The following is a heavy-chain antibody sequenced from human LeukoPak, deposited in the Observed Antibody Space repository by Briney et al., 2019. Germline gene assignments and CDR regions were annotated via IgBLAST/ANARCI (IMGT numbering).Heavy chain of an antibody. V-gene: IGHV5-51*01. CDR2: IYPVDSDT. J-gene: IGHJ4*02. Sequence: GESLKISCKGSGYSFTSYWIGWVRQMPGKGLEWMGIIYPVDSDTRYSPSFQGQVTISADKSISTAYLQWSSLKASDTAMYYCARILSHSSSWYYFDYWGQGTLVTVSS. CDR1: GYSFTSYW. D-gene: IGHD6-13*01. CDR3: ARILSHSSSWYYFDY.